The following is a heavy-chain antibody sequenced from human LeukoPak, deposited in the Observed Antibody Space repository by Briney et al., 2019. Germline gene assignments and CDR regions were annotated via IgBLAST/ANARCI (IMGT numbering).Heavy chain of an antibody. CDR1: GYTFTGYY. Sequence: ASVKVSCKASGYTFTGYYMHWVRQAPGQGLEWMGRINPNSGGTNYVQKFQGRVTMTRDTSISTAYMELSRLRSDDTAVYYCARESYSGSYYVVLDYWGQGTLVTVSP. J-gene: IGHJ4*02. V-gene: IGHV1-2*06. D-gene: IGHD1-26*01. CDR3: ARESYSGSYYVVLDY. CDR2: INPNSGGT.